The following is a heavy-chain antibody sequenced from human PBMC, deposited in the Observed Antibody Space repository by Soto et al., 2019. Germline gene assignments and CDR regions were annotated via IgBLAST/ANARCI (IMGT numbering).Heavy chain of an antibody. CDR1: GGTLSSFINYP. J-gene: IGHJ4*02. D-gene: IGHD3-3*01. CDR3: ARRDTSGFLRYFDN. CDR2: IVPNVGTV. V-gene: IGHV1-69*06. Sequence: QMQLVQSGAEVKKPGSSVKVSCKASGGTLSSFINYPINWVRQAPGQGLEWMGGIVPNVGTVNYAQKFQDRVTMTADKSTGTAYMELSSLRSEDTALYYCARRDTSGFLRYFDNWGQGTLVTVSS.